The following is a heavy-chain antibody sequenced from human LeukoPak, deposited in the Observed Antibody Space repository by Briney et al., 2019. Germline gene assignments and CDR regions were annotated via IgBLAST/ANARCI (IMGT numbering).Heavy chain of an antibody. D-gene: IGHD2-15*01. Sequence: PSETLSLTCTVSGGSISSYYWSWIRQPPGKGLEWIGYIYYSGSTNYNPSLKSRVTISVDTSKNQFSLKLSSVTAADTAVYYCASRTLGYCSETGYCGAFDIWGQGTMVTVSS. CDR1: GGSISSYY. V-gene: IGHV4-59*08. J-gene: IGHJ3*02. CDR3: ASRTLGYCSETGYCGAFDI. CDR2: IYYSGST.